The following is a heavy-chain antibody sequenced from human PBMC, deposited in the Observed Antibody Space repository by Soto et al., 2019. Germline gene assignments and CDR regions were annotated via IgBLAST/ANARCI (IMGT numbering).Heavy chain of an antibody. D-gene: IGHD3-10*01. Sequence: VQLVESGGGVVQPGRSLRLSCVTSGFPFNSYGMHWVRQAPGKGLEWLAIIWYDGSNKYYADSVKGRFTISRDNSENTVYLQMDSLRAEDTAVYYCARDGGFGQNRAWWFDLWGRGTLVTVSS. J-gene: IGHJ2*01. CDR3: ARDGGFGQNRAWWFDL. CDR1: GFPFNSYG. V-gene: IGHV3-33*01. CDR2: IWYDGSNK.